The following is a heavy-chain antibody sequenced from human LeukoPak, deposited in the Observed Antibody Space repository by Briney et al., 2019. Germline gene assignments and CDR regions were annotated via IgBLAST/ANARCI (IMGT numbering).Heavy chain of an antibody. CDR2: IYTTGDT. Sequence: SETLSLTCTVSGVSISSYYWSWIREPPGEGLEWIGSIYTTGDTRYTPSLKSRVTISVDTSKNQFSLKLSSVTAADTAVYYCARATPVGGVRFDYWVQGSLVSV. CDR3: ARATPVGGVRFDY. J-gene: IGHJ4*02. CDR1: GVSISSYY. D-gene: IGHD3-16*01. V-gene: IGHV4-4*09.